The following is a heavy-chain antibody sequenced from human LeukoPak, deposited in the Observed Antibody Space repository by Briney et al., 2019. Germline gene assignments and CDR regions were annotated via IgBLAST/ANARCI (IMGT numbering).Heavy chain of an antibody. CDR1: GFTFSSYS. CDR3: ARALYSSSWYRPLSQNYFDY. J-gene: IGHJ4*02. CDR2: ISSSSSYI. Sequence: GGSLRLSCAASGFTFSSYSMNWVRQAPGKGLEWVSSISSSSSYIYYADSVKGRFTISRDNAKNSLYLQMNSLRAEDTAVYYCARALYSSSWYRPLSQNYFDYWGQGTLVTVSS. V-gene: IGHV3-21*01. D-gene: IGHD6-13*01.